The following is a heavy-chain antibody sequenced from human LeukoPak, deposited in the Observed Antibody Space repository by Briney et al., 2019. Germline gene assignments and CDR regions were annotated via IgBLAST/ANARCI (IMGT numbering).Heavy chain of an antibody. CDR2: IYYSGTT. D-gene: IGHD3-22*01. J-gene: IGHJ4*02. CDR1: DDSISNNNYY. CDR3: ARGYYDSSGYQNY. Sequence: NPSETLSLTCTVSDDSISNNNYYWGWIRQPPGKGLEWIGSIYYSGTTYYNPSLKSRVTISVDTSKNQFSLKLSSVTAADTAVYYCARGYYDSSGYQNYWGQGTLVTVSS. V-gene: IGHV4-39*01.